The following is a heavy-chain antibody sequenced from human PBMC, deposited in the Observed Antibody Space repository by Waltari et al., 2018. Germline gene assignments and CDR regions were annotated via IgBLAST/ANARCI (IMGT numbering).Heavy chain of an antibody. Sequence: EVQLLESGGGLVQPGGSLRLSCAASGFTFSSYALSWVRQAPGKGLEWVSAISGSGGSTYYADSVKGRFTISRDNSKNTLYLQMNSLRAEDTAVYYCAKDSDFWSGYLRFDPWGQGTLVTVSS. J-gene: IGHJ5*02. D-gene: IGHD3-3*01. CDR1: GFTFSSYA. CDR3: AKDSDFWSGYLRFDP. CDR2: ISGSGGST. V-gene: IGHV3-23*01.